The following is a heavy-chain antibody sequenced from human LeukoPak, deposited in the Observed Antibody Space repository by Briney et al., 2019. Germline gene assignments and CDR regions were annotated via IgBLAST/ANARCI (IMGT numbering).Heavy chain of an antibody. CDR1: GCSISSSSYY. V-gene: IGHV4-39*01. D-gene: IGHD3-10*01. CDR3: ARLIWYGSGSYSYYFDY. Sequence: SETLSLTCSVSGCSISSSSYYWGWIRQPPGKGLEWIGSIYYDGSTYYNPSLKSRVTISVDTSKNQLPLKLGSVTAADTAVYYCARLIWYGSGSYSYYFDYWGQGTLVTVSP. J-gene: IGHJ4*02. CDR2: IYYDGST.